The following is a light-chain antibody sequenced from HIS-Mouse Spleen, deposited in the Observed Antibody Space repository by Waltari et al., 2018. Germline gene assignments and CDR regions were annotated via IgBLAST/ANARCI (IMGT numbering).Light chain of an antibody. CDR2: GAS. J-gene: IGKJ1*01. Sequence: EIVMTQSPATLSVSPGERATLSCRASQSVSSNLAWYQQKPGQAPRLLIYGASPRATGIPARFSGSGSGTEFTLTISSMQSEDFVVYYCQQYNNWPRTFGQGTKVEIK. CDR1: QSVSSN. CDR3: QQYNNWPRT. V-gene: IGKV3-15*01.